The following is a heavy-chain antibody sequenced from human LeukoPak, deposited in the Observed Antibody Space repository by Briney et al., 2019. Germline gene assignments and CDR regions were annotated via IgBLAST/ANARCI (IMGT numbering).Heavy chain of an antibody. V-gene: IGHV3-11*01. CDR3: AREARGSGRDFDY. J-gene: IGHJ4*02. CDR2: IGTRSNPI. CDR1: GFSFSDLY. D-gene: IGHD1-26*01. Sequence: GGSLRLSCAASGFSFSDLYMSWIRQAPGMGLEWISYIGTRSNPIYYADSVKGRFTISRDDAKNSLYLQMNCLRDEDTAVYFCAREARGSGRDFDYWGQGILVTVSS.